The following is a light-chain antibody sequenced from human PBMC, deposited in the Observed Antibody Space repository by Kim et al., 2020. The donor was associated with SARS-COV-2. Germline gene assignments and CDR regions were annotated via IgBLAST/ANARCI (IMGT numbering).Light chain of an antibody. Sequence: SSELTQDPAVSVALGQTVRITCQGDSLRSYYASWYQQKPGQAPVLVIYGKNNRPSGIPDRFSCSSSGNTASSTITGAQAEDDADYYCNSRGSSGNHVVFGGGTQLTFL. J-gene: IGLJ2*01. CDR3: NSRGSSGNHVV. V-gene: IGLV3-19*01. CDR1: SLRSYY. CDR2: GKN.